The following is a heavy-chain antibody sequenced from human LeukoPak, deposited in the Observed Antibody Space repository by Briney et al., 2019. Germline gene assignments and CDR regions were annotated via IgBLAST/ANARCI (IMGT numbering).Heavy chain of an antibody. Sequence: ASVKVPCKASGYIFTSYDINWVRQATGQGLEWIGWVNPNNGNTGYAQKFQGRVTITRNTTISTAYMELSSLRSEHTAVYYCARVVGMATIYYWGQGTLVTVSS. J-gene: IGHJ4*02. CDR1: GYIFTSYD. CDR3: ARVVGMATIYY. V-gene: IGHV1-8*03. CDR2: VNPNNGNT. D-gene: IGHD5-24*01.